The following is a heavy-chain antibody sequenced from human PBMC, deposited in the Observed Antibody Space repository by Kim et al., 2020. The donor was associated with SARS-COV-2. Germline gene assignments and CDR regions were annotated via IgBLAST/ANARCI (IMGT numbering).Heavy chain of an antibody. CDR3: ARDLFHSGFDY. Sequence: NIKYSQKFQGRATLTWDTSASTAYMELSALTSEDTAVYYWARDLFHSGFDYWGQGTLVTVSS. J-gene: IGHJ4*02. D-gene: IGHD1-26*01. V-gene: IGHV1-3*01. CDR2: NI.